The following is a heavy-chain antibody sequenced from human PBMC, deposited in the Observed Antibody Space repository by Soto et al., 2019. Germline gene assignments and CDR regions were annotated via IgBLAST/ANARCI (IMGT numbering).Heavy chain of an antibody. Sequence: SETLSLTCTVSGGSISSYYWSWIRQPPGKGLEWIGYIYYSGSTNYNPSLKSRVTISVDTSKNQFSLKLSSVTAADTAVEYCARGTLTCYFDCWGQGSLV. CDR1: GGSISSYY. J-gene: IGHJ4*02. V-gene: IGHV4-59*01. CDR3: ARGTLTCYFDC. CDR2: IYYSGST.